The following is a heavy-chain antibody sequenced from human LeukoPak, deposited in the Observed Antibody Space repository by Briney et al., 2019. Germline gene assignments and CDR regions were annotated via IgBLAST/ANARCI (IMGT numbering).Heavy chain of an antibody. V-gene: IGHV3-7*04. J-gene: IGHJ3*02. D-gene: IGHD4-17*01. CDR3: ARGATVTTWNAFDI. CDR1: GFTFSSYW. CDR2: IKQDGSEK. Sequence: PGGSLRLSCAASGFTFSSYWMSWVRQAPGKGLEWVANIKQDGSEKYYVDSVKGRSTISRDNAKNSLYLQMSSLRAEDTAVYYCARGATVTTWNAFDIWGQGTMVTVSS.